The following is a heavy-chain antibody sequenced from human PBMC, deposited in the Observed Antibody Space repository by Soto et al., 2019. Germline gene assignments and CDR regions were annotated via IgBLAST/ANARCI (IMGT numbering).Heavy chain of an antibody. CDR2: IGVYNGNR. CDR3: ARDLGPPSGWDFDL. D-gene: IGHD6-19*01. V-gene: IGHV1-18*04. Sequence: QVQLVQSGPEVKRPGASVKVSCKASGYPFATYGVSWVRRAPGQGLEWMGWIGVYNGNRNFAQKFQGRVTMTADTPTNTVYLELRSLRSDDTAVYYCARDLGPPSGWDFDLWGQGTLVTVSS. J-gene: IGHJ4*02. CDR1: GYPFATYG.